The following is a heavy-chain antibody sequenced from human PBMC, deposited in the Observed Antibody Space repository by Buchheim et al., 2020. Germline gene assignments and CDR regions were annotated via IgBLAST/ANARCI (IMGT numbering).Heavy chain of an antibody. Sequence: QVQLVQSGAEVKKPGSSVKVSCKASGGTFSSYAISWVRQAPGQGLEWMGRIIPILGIANYAQKFQGRVTITADKSTSTAYMELSSLRTEDTAVYYLARPGGYGETDSRGFDPWGQGTL. CDR3: ARPGGYGETDSRGFDP. CDR1: GGTFSSYA. V-gene: IGHV1-69*04. CDR2: IIPILGIA. J-gene: IGHJ5*02. D-gene: IGHD5-12*01.